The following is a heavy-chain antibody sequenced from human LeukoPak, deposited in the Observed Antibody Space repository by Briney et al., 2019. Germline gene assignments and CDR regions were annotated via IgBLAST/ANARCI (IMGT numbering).Heavy chain of an antibody. D-gene: IGHD3-9*01. V-gene: IGHV5-51*01. CDR1: GYSFTSYW. Sequence: GESLKISCKGSGYSFTSYWIGWVRQMPGKGLEWMGIIHPGDSDTRYSPSFQGQVTISADKSISTAYLQWSSLKASDTAMYYCAGQYYDILTGPNWFDTWGQGTPVTVSS. J-gene: IGHJ5*02. CDR3: AGQYYDILTGPNWFDT. CDR2: IHPGDSDT.